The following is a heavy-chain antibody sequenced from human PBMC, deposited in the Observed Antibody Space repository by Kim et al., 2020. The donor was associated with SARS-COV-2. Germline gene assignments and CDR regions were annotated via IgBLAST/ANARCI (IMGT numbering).Heavy chain of an antibody. CDR3: ASIVNRMTHIDY. D-gene: IGHD2-15*01. CDR1: GGSISSSSYY. CDR2: IYYSGST. Sequence: SETLSLTCTVSGGSISSSSYYWGWIRQPPGKGLEWIGSIYYSGSTYYNPSLKSRVTISVDTSKNQFSLKLSSVTAADTAVYYCASIVNRMTHIDYWGQGTLVTVSS. J-gene: IGHJ4*02. V-gene: IGHV4-39*01.